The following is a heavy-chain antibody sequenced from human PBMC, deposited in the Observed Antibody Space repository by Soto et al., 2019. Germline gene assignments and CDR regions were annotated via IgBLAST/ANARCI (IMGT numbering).Heavy chain of an antibody. D-gene: IGHD3-22*01. J-gene: IGHJ4*02. Sequence: PGGSLRLSCAASGFTFSSYAMSWVRQAPGKGLEWVSAISGSGGSTYYADSVKGRFTISRDNSKNTLYLQMNSLRAEDTAVYYCAKGHLRRTGDSSRSDYWGQGTLVTVSS. CDR2: ISGSGGST. V-gene: IGHV3-23*01. CDR3: AKGHLRRTGDSSRSDY. CDR1: GFTFSSYA.